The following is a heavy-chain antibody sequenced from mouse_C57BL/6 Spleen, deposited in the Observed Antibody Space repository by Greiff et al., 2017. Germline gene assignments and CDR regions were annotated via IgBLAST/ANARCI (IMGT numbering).Heavy chain of an antibody. J-gene: IGHJ1*03. Sequence: EVKLMESGGGLVKPGGSLKLSCAASGFTFSDYGMHWVRQAPEKGLEWVAYISSGSSTIYYADTVKGRFTISRDNAKNTLFLQMTSLRSEDTAMYYCARLSNWDTWYFDVWGTGTTVTVSS. CDR1: GFTFSDYG. CDR2: ISSGSSTI. CDR3: ARLSNWDTWYFDV. V-gene: IGHV5-17*01. D-gene: IGHD4-1*01.